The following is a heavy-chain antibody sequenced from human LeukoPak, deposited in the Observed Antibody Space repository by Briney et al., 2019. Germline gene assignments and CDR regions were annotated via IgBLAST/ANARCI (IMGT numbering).Heavy chain of an antibody. CDR2: IYYSGST. V-gene: IGHV4-39*01. Sequence: PSETLSLTCTVSGGSISISSYYWGWIRQPPGKGLEWIGSIYYSGSTYYNPSLKSRVTISVDTSKSQFSLKLSSVTAADTAVYYCASRSSGYYYDSSGYKDYWGQGTLVTVSS. J-gene: IGHJ4*02. D-gene: IGHD3-22*01. CDR1: GGSISISSYY. CDR3: ASRSSGYYYDSSGYKDY.